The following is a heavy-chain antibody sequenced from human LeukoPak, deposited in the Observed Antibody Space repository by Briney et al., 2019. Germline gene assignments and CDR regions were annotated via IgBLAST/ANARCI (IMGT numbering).Heavy chain of an antibody. D-gene: IGHD6-13*01. V-gene: IGHV3-30-3*01. CDR1: GFTFSSYA. CDR3: AREVVAAAGTSWFDP. Sequence: PGGSLRLSCAASGFTFSSYAMHWVRQAPGRGLEWVAVISYDGSNKYYADSVKGQFTISRDNSKNTLYLQMNSLRAEDTAVYYCAREVVAAAGTSWFDPWGQGTLVTVSS. CDR2: ISYDGSNK. J-gene: IGHJ5*02.